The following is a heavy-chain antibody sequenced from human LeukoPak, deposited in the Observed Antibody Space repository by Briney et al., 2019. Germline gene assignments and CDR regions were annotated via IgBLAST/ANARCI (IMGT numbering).Heavy chain of an antibody. D-gene: IGHD6-6*01. CDR2: INPNSGGT. Sequence: ASVKVSCKASGYTFTGYYMHWVRQAPGQGLEWMGWINPNSGGTNYAQKFQGRVTMTRDTSISTAYMELSRLRSDDTAVYYCARDEPEYSSSDDAFDIWGQGTMVTVSS. CDR1: GYTFTGYY. J-gene: IGHJ3*02. V-gene: IGHV1-2*02. CDR3: ARDEPEYSSSDDAFDI.